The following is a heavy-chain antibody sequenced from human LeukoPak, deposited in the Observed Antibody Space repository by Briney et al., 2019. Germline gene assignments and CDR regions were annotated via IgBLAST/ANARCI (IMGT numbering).Heavy chain of an antibody. CDR1: GFTFSNYW. Sequence: GGSLRLSCAASGFTFSNYWMTWVRQAPGKGLEWVANINLDGSEKYYVDSVKGRFTISRDNAKNSVFLQMNSLRAEDTAVYYCARGRYGFYNYFDYWGQGTLVTVSS. V-gene: IGHV3-7*03. D-gene: IGHD2/OR15-2a*01. CDR2: INLDGSEK. CDR3: ARGRYGFYNYFDY. J-gene: IGHJ4*02.